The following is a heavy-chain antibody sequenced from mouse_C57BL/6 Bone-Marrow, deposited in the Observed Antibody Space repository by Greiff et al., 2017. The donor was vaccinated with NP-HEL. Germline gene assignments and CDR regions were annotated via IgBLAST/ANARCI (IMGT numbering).Heavy chain of an antibody. CDR1: GFNIKDYY. D-gene: IGHD2-3*01. J-gene: IGHJ3*01. Sequence: EVQLQQSGPELVRPGASVKLSCKASGFNIKDYYMHWVKQRPEQGLEWIGWIDPKNGDTEYAQKFQGKATITADKSSNTAYMQLSSLTSEYTAVYYYTTLYDGSWFAYWGQGTLVTVSA. CDR2: IDPKNGDT. CDR3: TTLYDGSWFAY. V-gene: IGHV14-4*01.